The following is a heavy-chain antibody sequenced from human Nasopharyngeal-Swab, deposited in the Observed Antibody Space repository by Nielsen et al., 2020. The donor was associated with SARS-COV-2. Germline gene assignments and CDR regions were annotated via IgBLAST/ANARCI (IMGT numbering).Heavy chain of an antibody. D-gene: IGHD2-15*01. V-gene: IGHV3-21*01. CDR3: ARGYCSSGSCYAKHYGMDV. CDR1: GFTFSSYS. CDR2: ISSSSSYI. Sequence: GGSLRLSCAASGFTFSSYSMNWVRQAPGQGLEWVSSISSSSSYIYYADSVKGRFTISRDNAKNSLYLQMNNLRAEDTAVYYCARGYCSSGSCYAKHYGMDVWGQGTTVTVSS. J-gene: IGHJ6*02.